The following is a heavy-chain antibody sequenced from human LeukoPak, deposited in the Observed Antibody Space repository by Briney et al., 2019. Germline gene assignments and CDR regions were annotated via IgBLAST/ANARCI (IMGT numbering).Heavy chain of an antibody. CDR3: AKNHFPGGITVIDY. V-gene: IGHV3-7*03. J-gene: IGHJ4*02. D-gene: IGHD3-10*01. Sequence: PGGSLRLSCAASGFTFTTYWMSWVRQAPGKVLEWVANINQDGSEKYYVDSVKGRFTISRDNAKNSLYLQMNSLRAEDTAVYYCAKNHFPGGITVIDYWGQGTLVTVSS. CDR2: INQDGSEK. CDR1: GFTFTTYW.